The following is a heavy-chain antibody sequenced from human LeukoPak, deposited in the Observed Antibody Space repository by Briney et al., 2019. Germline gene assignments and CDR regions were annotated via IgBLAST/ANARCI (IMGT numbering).Heavy chain of an antibody. V-gene: IGHV1-18*01. D-gene: IGHD3-22*01. J-gene: IGHJ4*02. Sequence: GASVKVSCKVSGYTFTSYGISWVRQAPGQVLEWMGWISAYNGNTNYAQKLQGRVTMTTDTSTSTAYMELRSLRSDDTAVYYCARDPIYYYDSTGYYPFDYWGQGTLVTVSS. CDR3: ARDPIYYYDSTGYYPFDY. CDR1: GYTFTSYG. CDR2: ISAYNGNT.